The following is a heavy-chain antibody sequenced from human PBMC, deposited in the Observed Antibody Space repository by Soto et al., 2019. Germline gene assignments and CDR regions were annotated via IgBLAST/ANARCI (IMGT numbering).Heavy chain of an antibody. V-gene: IGHV3-13*01. J-gene: IGHJ6*03. Sequence: EVQLVESGGGLVQPGGSLRLSCAASGFTFSSYDMHWVRQATGKGLEWVSAIGTAGDTYYPGSVKGRFTISRENAKNSLYLQMNSRSDGDTAVYDCARVVRGYCSGGSCYGGSYYYYMDVWGKGTTVTVSS. CDR2: IGTAGDT. CDR3: ARVVRGYCSGGSCYGGSYYYYMDV. D-gene: IGHD2-15*01. CDR1: GFTFSSYD.